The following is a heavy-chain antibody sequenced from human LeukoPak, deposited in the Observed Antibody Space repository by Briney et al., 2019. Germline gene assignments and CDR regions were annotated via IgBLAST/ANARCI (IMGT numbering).Heavy chain of an antibody. CDR2: ISWNSGSI. D-gene: IGHD3-3*01. V-gene: IGHV3-9*01. Sequence: GGSLRLSCAASGFTFDDYAKHWVRQAPGKGLEWVSGISWNSGSIGYADSVKGRFTISRDNAKNSLYLQMNSLRAEDTALYYCAKDRYYDFWSGSYYFDYWGQGTLVTVSS. CDR1: GFTFDDYA. CDR3: AKDRYYDFWSGSYYFDY. J-gene: IGHJ4*02.